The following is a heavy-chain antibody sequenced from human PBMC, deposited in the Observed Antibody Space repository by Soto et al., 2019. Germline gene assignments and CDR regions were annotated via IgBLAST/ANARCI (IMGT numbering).Heavy chain of an antibody. Sequence: ASVKVSCKASGYTFTSYGISWVRQAPGQGLEWMGWISAYNGNTNYAQKLQGRVTMTTDTSTSTAYMELRSLRSDDTAVYYCARVGSTIFGVVIPGYYYYGMDVWGQGTTVTVS. D-gene: IGHD3-3*01. J-gene: IGHJ6*02. CDR1: GYTFTSYG. CDR3: ARVGSTIFGVVIPGYYYYGMDV. CDR2: ISAYNGNT. V-gene: IGHV1-18*04.